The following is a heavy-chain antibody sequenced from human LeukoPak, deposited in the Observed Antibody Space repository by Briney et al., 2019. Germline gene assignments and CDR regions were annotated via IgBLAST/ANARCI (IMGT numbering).Heavy chain of an antibody. J-gene: IGHJ4*02. CDR2: IYHSGTT. D-gene: IGHD3-22*01. V-gene: IGHV4-38-2*02. Sequence: SETLSLTCAVSNYSITSGYFWGWIRQPPRKGLEWIASIYHSGTTYYNPSLRNRVTLFVDTSKNQFSLKLTSLTAADTAVYYCARDGVFHDSDGYSFDYWGQGTLVTVSS. CDR1: NYSITSGYF. CDR3: ARDGVFHDSDGYSFDY.